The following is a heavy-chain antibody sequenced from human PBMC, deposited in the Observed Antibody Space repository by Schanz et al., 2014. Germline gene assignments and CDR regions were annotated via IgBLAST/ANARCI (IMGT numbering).Heavy chain of an antibody. V-gene: IGHV3-30*04. CDR3: ARNRGSGGQNWYFDL. D-gene: IGHD1-26*01. CDR1: GFTFSSYA. Sequence: QVQLVESGGGVAQPGRSLRLSCAASGFTFSSYALHWVRQAPGKGLEWVAFVPFDGSQKFYADSVKGRFTISRDNTKNSLFLQLNSLRADDTAVYYCARNRGSGGQNWYFDLWGRGTLVTVSS. CDR2: VPFDGSQK. J-gene: IGHJ2*01.